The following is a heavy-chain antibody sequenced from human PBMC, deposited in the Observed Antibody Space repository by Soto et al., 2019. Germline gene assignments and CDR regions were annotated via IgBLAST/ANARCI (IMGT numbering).Heavy chain of an antibody. D-gene: IGHD3-22*01. J-gene: IGHJ3*02. CDR2: IYYSGST. Sequence: SDTLPLTCSVSGVSIGSGGDYWSWIRQHPGKGLEWIGYIYYSGSTYYNPSLKSRVTISVDTSKNQFSLKLSSVTAADTAVYYCARGEIGYYDSSGYYNAFDIWGQGTMVTLSS. CDR1: GVSIGSGGDY. V-gene: IGHV4-31*03. CDR3: ARGEIGYYDSSGYYNAFDI.